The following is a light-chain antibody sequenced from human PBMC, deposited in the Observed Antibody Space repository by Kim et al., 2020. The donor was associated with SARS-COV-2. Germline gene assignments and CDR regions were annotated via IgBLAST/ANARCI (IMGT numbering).Light chain of an antibody. CDR3: KQYYSTPPS. V-gene: IGKV4-1*01. CDR2: WAS. Sequence: EIVTSQSPDPQPASLGERATPNCKSSQTVLYNSNNKHYLAWYQQKPGQAPKLLIYWASIRESGVSDPFSGSGSETDFTLTISCLQAEDVAVYYCKQYYSTPPSFGQGTNVDI. J-gene: IGKJ2*03. CDR1: QTVLYNSNNKHY.